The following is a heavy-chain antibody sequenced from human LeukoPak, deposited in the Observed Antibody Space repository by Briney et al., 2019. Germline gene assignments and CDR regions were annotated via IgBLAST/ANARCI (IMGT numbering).Heavy chain of an antibody. J-gene: IGHJ3*02. CDR3: AKAAATVTLNAAFDI. CDR2: INWNSGSI. CDR1: GFTFGDYA. Sequence: GGSLRLSCAASGFTFGDYAMHWVRQAPGKGLEWVSGINWNSGSITYVDSVKGRFTVSRDNAKKSLYLQMNNLRVEDTAFYYCAKAAATVTLNAAFDIWGQGTMVTVSS. D-gene: IGHD4-17*01. V-gene: IGHV3-9*01.